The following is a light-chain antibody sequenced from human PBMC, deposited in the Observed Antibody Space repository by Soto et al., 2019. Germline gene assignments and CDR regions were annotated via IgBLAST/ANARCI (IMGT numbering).Light chain of an antibody. CDR1: QSVRSSY. CDR3: QQYGSSSWT. Sequence: EIVLTQSPGTLSLSPGERATLSCRASQSVRSSYLAWYQQKPGQAPRLHIYAASSRAAGIPDRFTGSGSGTDFTLTISRLEPEDFAVYYCQQYGSSSWTFGQGTKVEIK. CDR2: AAS. J-gene: IGKJ1*01. V-gene: IGKV3-20*01.